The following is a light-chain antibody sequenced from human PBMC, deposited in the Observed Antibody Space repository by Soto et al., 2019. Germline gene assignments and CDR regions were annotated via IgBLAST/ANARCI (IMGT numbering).Light chain of an antibody. V-gene: IGLV2-11*01. CDR1: TSDVGNYNY. CDR2: DVT. Sequence: ALTQPRSVSGSPGQSVTISCSGTTSDVGNYNYVSWYQQHPGKAPKLIIYDVTKRPSGVPDRFSGSKSGNTASLIISGLQTEDEAHYYCCSSASSYTSVVFGGGTKVTVL. CDR3: CSSASSYTSVV. J-gene: IGLJ2*01.